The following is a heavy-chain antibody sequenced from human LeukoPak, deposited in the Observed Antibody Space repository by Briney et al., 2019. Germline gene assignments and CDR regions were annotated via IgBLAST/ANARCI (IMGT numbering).Heavy chain of an antibody. D-gene: IGHD2-2*01. CDR3: ARVGQYQLPDAFDI. V-gene: IGHV4-59*01. Sequence: PSETLSLTCTVSGGSISSYYWSWIRQPPGKGLEWIGYIYYSGSTNYNPSLKSRVTISVDTSKNQFSLKLSSVTAADTAVYYCARVGQYQLPDAFDIWGQGTMVTVSS. CDR1: GGSISSYY. CDR2: IYYSGST. J-gene: IGHJ3*02.